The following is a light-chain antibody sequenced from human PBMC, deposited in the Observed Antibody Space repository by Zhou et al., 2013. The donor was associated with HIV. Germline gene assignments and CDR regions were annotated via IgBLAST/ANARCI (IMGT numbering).Light chain of an antibody. CDR3: QKYNSATALT. CDR1: QGIYDY. J-gene: IGKJ4*01. CDR2: AAS. Sequence: DIQMTQSPSSLSASVGDRVTITCRASQGIYDYLAWYQQKPGKPPKLLIYAASTLQSGVPSRFSGSGSGTDFTLTISTLQPEDVATYYCQKYNSATALTFGGGTKVEIK. V-gene: IGKV1-27*01.